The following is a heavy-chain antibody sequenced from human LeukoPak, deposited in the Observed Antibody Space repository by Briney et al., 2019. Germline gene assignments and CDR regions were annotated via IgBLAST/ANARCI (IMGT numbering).Heavy chain of an antibody. V-gene: IGHV4-30-4*01. CDR1: GGSISSGDYY. CDR2: IYYSGST. J-gene: IGHJ6*04. D-gene: IGHD3-10*01. Sequence: ESSQTLSLTCIVSGGSISSGDYYWSWIRQPPGKGLEWIGYIYYSGSTYYNPSLKSRVTISVDTSKNQFSLKLSSVTAADTAVYYCARDYYGSGKYYYYGMDVWGKGTTVTVSS. CDR3: ARDYYGSGKYYYYGMDV.